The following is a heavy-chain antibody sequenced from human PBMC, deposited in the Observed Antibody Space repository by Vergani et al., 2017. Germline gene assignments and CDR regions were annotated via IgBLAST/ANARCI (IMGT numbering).Heavy chain of an antibody. D-gene: IGHD2-8*02. Sequence: QVQLQESGPGLVKPSETLSLTCSVSGDSMNTYYWTWIRQPPGKGLEWIGYIYDSGDTKYNPSLKSRVTMSLDTSKNQFSLNLYSVTAADTAVYYCASGALYWLRQIDAWGQGTLVTVSS. CDR3: ASGALYWLRQIDA. J-gene: IGHJ5*02. CDR2: IYDSGDT. V-gene: IGHV4-59*01. CDR1: GDSMNTYY.